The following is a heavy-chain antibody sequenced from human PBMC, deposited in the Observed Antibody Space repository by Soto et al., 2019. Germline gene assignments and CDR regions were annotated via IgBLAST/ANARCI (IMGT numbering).Heavy chain of an antibody. CDR2: IIPIFGTA. V-gene: IGHV1-69*13. Sequence: SVKVSCKASGGTFSSYAISWVRQAPRQGLEWMGGIIPIFGTANYAQKFQGRVTITADESTSTAYMELSSLRSEDTAVYYCARDATIYYDFWSGYGRDYYYGMDVWGQGTTVTVSS. D-gene: IGHD3-3*01. J-gene: IGHJ6*02. CDR3: ARDATIYYDFWSGYGRDYYYGMDV. CDR1: GGTFSSYA.